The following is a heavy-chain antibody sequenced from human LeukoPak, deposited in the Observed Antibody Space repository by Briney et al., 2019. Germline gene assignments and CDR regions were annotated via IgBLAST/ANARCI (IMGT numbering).Heavy chain of an antibody. D-gene: IGHD1-26*01. J-gene: IGHJ5*02. V-gene: IGHV3-66*02. CDR1: GFAVSTNY. CDR3: ARDQRSESYYPWGWFDP. Sequence: GGSLRLPCAASGFAVSTNYPSWVRQAPGKGLEWVSVIYSDGSTYYTDSVKGRFTISRDNSKNTLYLQMNSLRPEDTAVYYCARDQRSESYYPWGWFDPWGQGTLVTVSS. CDR2: IYSDGST.